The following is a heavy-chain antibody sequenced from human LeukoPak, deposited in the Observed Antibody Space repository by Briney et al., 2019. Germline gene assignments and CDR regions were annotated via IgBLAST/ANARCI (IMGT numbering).Heavy chain of an antibody. CDR1: GFTFGSYE. J-gene: IGHJ4*02. D-gene: IGHD3-9*01. V-gene: IGHV3-23*01. Sequence: GGSLRLSCAASGFTFGSYEMNWVRQAPGKGLEWVSAISGSGGSTYYADSVKGRFTISRDNSKNTLYLQMNSLRAEDTAVYYCATFDDSPFDYWGQGTLVTVSS. CDR2: ISGSGGST. CDR3: ATFDDSPFDY.